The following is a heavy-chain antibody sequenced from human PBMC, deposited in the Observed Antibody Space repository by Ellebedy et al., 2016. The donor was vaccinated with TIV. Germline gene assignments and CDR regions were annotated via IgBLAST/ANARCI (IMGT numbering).Heavy chain of an antibody. J-gene: IGHJ4*02. CDR3: ARDRPISGKTSWCFDY. V-gene: IGHV3-30*03. CDR2: ISHDGNNQ. D-gene: IGHD1/OR15-1a*01. CDR1: GFTFSNYG. Sequence: PGGSLRLSCVVSGFTFSNYGIHWVRQAPGKGLEWVTVISHDGNNQYYTDSVKGRFTISRDNSRNTVYLQMNSLRPEDAAVYYCARDRPISGKTSWCFDYWGQGSLVTVSS.